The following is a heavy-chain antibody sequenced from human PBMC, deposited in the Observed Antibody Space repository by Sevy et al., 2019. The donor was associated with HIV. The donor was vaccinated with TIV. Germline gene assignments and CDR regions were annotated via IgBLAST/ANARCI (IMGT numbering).Heavy chain of an antibody. Sequence: GGSLRLSCAASGFTFSSYSMNWVRQAPGKGLEWVTSILYDGSNKYYADSLKGRFTISRDNSKNMLYLQMNSLRVEDTAIYYCARGLAALPGYYYGLDVWGQGTTVTVSS. CDR2: ILYDGSNK. CDR3: ARGLAALPGYYYGLDV. D-gene: IGHD6-6*01. CDR1: GFTFSSYS. J-gene: IGHJ6*02. V-gene: IGHV3-30*03.